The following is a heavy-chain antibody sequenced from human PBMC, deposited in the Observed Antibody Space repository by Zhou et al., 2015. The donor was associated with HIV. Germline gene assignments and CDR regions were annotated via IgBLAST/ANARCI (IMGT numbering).Heavy chain of an antibody. CDR1: GYTFNRYG. CDR3: VRGRNFDVRDAFDV. D-gene: IGHD3-9*01. Sequence: QVQLVQSGAEVKRPGASVKVSCKASGYTFNRYGISWVRQAPGQGLEWMGWISAYNGNTKYAQSLQGRVTMTTDTSTTTAYMELRSLRSDDTAVYYCVRGRNFDVRDAFDVWGQGTMVTVSS. V-gene: IGHV1-18*01. J-gene: IGHJ3*01. CDR2: ISAYNGNT.